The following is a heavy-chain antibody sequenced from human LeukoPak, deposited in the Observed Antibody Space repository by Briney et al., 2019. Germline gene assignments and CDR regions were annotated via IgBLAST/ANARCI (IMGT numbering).Heavy chain of an antibody. CDR2: IYPGDSDT. CDR3: ARRYCSSTSCYGGSAFDI. J-gene: IGHJ3*02. D-gene: IGHD2-2*01. V-gene: IGHV5-51*01. CDR1: GYSFTTYW. Sequence: GEPLKISCKGSGYSFTTYWIGWVRQMPGKGLEWMGIIYPGDSDTRYSPSFQGQVTISADKSISTAYLQWSSLKASDTAMYYCARRYCSSTSCYGGSAFDIWGQGTMVTVSS.